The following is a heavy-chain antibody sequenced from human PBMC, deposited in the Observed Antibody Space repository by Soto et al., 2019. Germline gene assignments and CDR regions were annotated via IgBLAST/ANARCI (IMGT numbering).Heavy chain of an antibody. CDR1: GGSISSYY. D-gene: IGHD3-3*01. J-gene: IGHJ5*02. Sequence: QVQLQESGPGLVKPSETLSLTCTVSGGSISSYYWSWIRQPPGKGLEWIGYIYYSGSTNYNPSLKSRVTISVDTSKNQFSLKLSSVTAADTAVYYCARVGRPYYDFWSGYSNWFDPWGQGTLVTVSS. CDR3: ARVGRPYYDFWSGYSNWFDP. V-gene: IGHV4-59*01. CDR2: IYYSGST.